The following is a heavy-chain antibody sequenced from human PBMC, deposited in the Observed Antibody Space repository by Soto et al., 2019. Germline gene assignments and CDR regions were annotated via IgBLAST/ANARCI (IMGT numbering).Heavy chain of an antibody. V-gene: IGHV3-30*03. CDR2: ISSDETNK. Sequence: QVQLVESGGGVVQPGRSLRLSCAASGFTFSSYDMHWVRQAPGKGLEWVAVISSDETNKHFVDYVRGRFTISRDNSKNTLFLQMNSLGVEDTAVYYCATGDHYWGQGTLVTVSS. CDR1: GFTFSSYD. J-gene: IGHJ4*02. CDR3: ATGDHY. D-gene: IGHD3-10*01.